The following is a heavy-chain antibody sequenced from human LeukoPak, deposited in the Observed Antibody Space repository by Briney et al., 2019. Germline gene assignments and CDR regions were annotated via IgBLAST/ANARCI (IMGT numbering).Heavy chain of an antibody. J-gene: IGHJ4*02. CDR3: ARDKGDYDTSGSLFVF. V-gene: IGHV3-7*03. CDR1: GFTFSSYW. Sequence: GRSLRLSCAASGFTFSSYWMNWARQAPGKGLEWVASINHNGNVNYYVDSVKGRFTISRDNAKNSLYLQMSNLRAEDTAVYYCARDKGDYDTSGSLFVFGGQGTLVTVSS. CDR2: INHNGNVN. D-gene: IGHD3-22*01.